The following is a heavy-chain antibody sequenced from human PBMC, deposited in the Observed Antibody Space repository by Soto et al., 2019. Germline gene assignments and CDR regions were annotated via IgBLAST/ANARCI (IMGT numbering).Heavy chain of an antibody. V-gene: IGHV3-30-3*01. CDR1: GFTFSSYA. Sequence: QVPLVESGGGVVQPGRSLRLSCAASGFTFSSYAMHWVRQAPGKGLEWVAVISYDGSNKYYADSVKGRFTISRDNSKNSLYLQMNSLRAEDTAVYYCARATRCSGGSCYSADWFDPWGQGTLVTVSS. J-gene: IGHJ5*02. CDR2: ISYDGSNK. D-gene: IGHD2-15*01. CDR3: ARATRCSGGSCYSADWFDP.